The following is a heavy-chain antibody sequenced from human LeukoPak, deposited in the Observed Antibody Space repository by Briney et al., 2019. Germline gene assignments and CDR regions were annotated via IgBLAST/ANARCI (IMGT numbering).Heavy chain of an antibody. J-gene: IGHJ3*02. Sequence: PSETLSLTCTVSGGSISSGSYYWSWIRQPAGKGLEWIGYIYFSGSTNCNPSLKSRVTISLDTSKNQFSLKLSSVTAADTAVYYCARVRGGYDLFEWDDAFDIWGQGTMVTVSS. CDR1: GGSISSGSYY. CDR3: ARVRGGYDLFEWDDAFDI. CDR2: IYFSGST. V-gene: IGHV4-61*10. D-gene: IGHD5-12*01.